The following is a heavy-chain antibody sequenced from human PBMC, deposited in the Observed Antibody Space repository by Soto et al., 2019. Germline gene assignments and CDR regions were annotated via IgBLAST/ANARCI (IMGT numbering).Heavy chain of an antibody. Sequence: ASVKVSCKASGYTFRSFGVSWVRQSPGQGPEWMGWISGYNGKTKYAQKVQGRVTMTSDTTTNTAYMELRSLRSDDAAVYYCARGKMIDDFGSGSLDFWRQGTVVTVSS. J-gene: IGHJ4*02. CDR1: GYTFRSFG. D-gene: IGHD3-10*01. CDR3: ARGKMIDDFGSGSLDF. V-gene: IGHV1-18*04. CDR2: ISGYNGKT.